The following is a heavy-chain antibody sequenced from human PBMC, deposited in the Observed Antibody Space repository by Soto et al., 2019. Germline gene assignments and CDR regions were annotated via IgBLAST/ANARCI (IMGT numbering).Heavy chain of an antibody. V-gene: IGHV1-8*01. CDR1: GYTFTRYD. J-gene: IGHJ6*03. D-gene: IGHD6-19*01. Sequence: ASVKVSCKASGYTFTRYDIDWVRQATGQGLEWMGWMNPNSGNTGYAQKFQGRVTMTRNTSISTAYMELSSLRSEDTAVYYCARDLSGWFGGYYYYYMGVWGKGTTVTVSS. CDR2: MNPNSGNT. CDR3: ARDLSGWFGGYYYYYMGV.